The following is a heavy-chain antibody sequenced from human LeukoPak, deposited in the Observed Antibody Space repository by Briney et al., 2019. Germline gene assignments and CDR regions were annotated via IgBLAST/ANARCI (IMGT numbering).Heavy chain of an antibody. Sequence: PSETLSLTCTVSGGSISSGDYSWSWIRQPPGKGLEWIGYIYYSGSTYYNPSLKSRVTISVDTSKNQFSLKLSSVTAADTAVYYCARGESSSWYWFDPWGQGTLVTVSS. CDR3: ARGESSSWYWFDP. V-gene: IGHV4-30-4*01. J-gene: IGHJ5*02. CDR2: IYYSGST. D-gene: IGHD6-13*01. CDR1: GGSISSGDYS.